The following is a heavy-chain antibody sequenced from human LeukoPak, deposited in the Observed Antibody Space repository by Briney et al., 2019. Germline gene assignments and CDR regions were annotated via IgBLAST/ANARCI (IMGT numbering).Heavy chain of an antibody. CDR3: ARAESGSYYGTSFQH. CDR2: INAGNGNT. Sequence: EASVKVSCKASGYTFTGYYMHWVRQAPGQGLEWMGWINAGNGNTKYSQEFQGRVTITRDTSASTAYMELSSLRSEDMAVYYCARAESGSYYGTSFQHWGQGTLVTVSS. V-gene: IGHV1-3*03. D-gene: IGHD1-26*01. CDR1: GYTFTGYY. J-gene: IGHJ1*01.